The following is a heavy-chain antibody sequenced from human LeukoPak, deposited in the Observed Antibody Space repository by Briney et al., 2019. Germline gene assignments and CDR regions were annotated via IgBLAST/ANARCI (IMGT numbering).Heavy chain of an antibody. CDR2: INPNSGGT. D-gene: IGHD6-13*01. J-gene: IGHJ4*02. CDR3: ARDLSWEYYFDY. Sequence: ASVKVSCKASGYTFTGYYMHWVRQAPGQGLGWMGWINPNSGGTNYAQKFQGRVTMTRDTSISTAYMELSRLRSDDTAVYYCARDLSWEYYFDYWGQGTLVTVSS. CDR1: GYTFTGYY. V-gene: IGHV1-2*02.